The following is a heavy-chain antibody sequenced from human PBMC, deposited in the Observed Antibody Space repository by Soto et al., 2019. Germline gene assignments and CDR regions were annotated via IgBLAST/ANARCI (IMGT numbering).Heavy chain of an antibody. J-gene: IGHJ5*02. D-gene: IGHD6-13*01. V-gene: IGHV3-48*01. CDR1: GFTFSSYS. CDR3: ARHPERIAEIGWFDP. Sequence: EVQLVESGGGLVQPGGSLRLSCAASGFTFSSYSMNWVRQAPGKGLEWVSYISSSSSTIYYADSVKGRFTISRDNAKNSPYLQMTSLRAEDTAVYYCARHPERIAEIGWFDPWGQGTLVTVSS. CDR2: ISSSSSTI.